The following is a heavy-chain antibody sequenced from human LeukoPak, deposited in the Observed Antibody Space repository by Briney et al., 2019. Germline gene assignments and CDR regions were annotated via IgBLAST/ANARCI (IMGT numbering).Heavy chain of an antibody. J-gene: IGHJ5*02. D-gene: IGHD6-13*01. V-gene: IGHV4-39*07. CDR1: GGSISSSSYY. CDR2: IYHSGST. CDR3: ARNNSSSHTPKYNWFDP. Sequence: SETLSLTCTVSGGSISSSSYYWGWIRQPPGKGLEWIGSIYHSGSTYYNPSLKSRVTISVDTSKNQFSLKLSSVTAADTAVYYCARNNSSSHTPKYNWFDPWGQGTLVTVSS.